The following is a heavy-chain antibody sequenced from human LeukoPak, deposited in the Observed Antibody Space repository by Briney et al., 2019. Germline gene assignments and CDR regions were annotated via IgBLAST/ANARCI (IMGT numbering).Heavy chain of an antibody. CDR1: GFTFSSYA. CDR3: AKGRATVVVTAIPN. D-gene: IGHD2-21*02. CDR2: ISGSGGNT. Sequence: PGGSLRFSCAASGFTFSSYAMSWVRQAPGKGLEWVSGISGSGGNTYIADSVKGRFTISRDNSKNTLYLQMNSLRAEDTAVYYCAKGRATVVVTAIPNWGQGTLVTVSS. V-gene: IGHV3-23*01. J-gene: IGHJ4*02.